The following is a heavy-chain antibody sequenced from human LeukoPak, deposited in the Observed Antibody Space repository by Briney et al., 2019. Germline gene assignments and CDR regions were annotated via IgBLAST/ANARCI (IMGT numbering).Heavy chain of an antibody. CDR3: ARGIAAAGMCFFN. J-gene: IGHJ4*02. CDR2: IYRDGTT. V-gene: IGHV3-53*01. D-gene: IGHD6-25*01. Sequence: PGGSLRLSCTVSGFTVSSNYMTWVRQAPGKGLEWVSGIYRDGTTYNADSVKGRFNISRDNSKNTLNLQINAQRAEDSAVYYGARGIAAAGMCFFNWGQETLLTASS. CDR1: GFTVSSNY.